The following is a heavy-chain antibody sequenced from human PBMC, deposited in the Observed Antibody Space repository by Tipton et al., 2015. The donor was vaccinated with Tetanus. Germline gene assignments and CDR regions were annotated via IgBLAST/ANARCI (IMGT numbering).Heavy chain of an antibody. J-gene: IGHJ2*01. D-gene: IGHD6-19*01. CDR1: GFTLGNYA. CDR2: IRNRGDAT. CDR3: AKDSSSASWTWSRRYFDL. Sequence: SLRLSCAASGFTLGNYAMSWVRQAPGKGLEWVSSIRNRGDATYYADSVKGRFTISRDSSESTLYLQMNSLRPEDTAVYFCAKDSSSASWTWSRRYFDLWARGTLVSVSS. V-gene: IGHV3-23*01.